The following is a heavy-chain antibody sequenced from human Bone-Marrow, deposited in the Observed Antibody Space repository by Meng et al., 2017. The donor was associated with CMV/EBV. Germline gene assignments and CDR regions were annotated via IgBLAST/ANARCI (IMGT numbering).Heavy chain of an antibody. Sequence: SETLSLTCAVYGGSFTGYYWSWSRQTPGQGLELIGEINHSGNTNYNPSLGSRATISVDTSKTQLPLTVTPVTAADTSVYYCARGLLLRLRPSNWFDTWGQGILVTVSS. D-gene: IGHD2-15*01. CDR1: GGSFTGYY. V-gene: IGHV4-34*01. J-gene: IGHJ5*02. CDR2: INHSGNT. CDR3: ARGLLLRLRPSNWFDT.